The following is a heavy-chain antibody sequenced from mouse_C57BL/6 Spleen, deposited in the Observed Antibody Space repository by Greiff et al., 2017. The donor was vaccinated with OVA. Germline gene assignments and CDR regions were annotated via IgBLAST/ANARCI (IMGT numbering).Heavy chain of an antibody. CDR3: TSLGSSPLMDY. CDR1: GFNIKDDY. Sequence: VQLKESGAELVRPGASVKLSCTASGFNIKDDYMHWVKQRPEQGLEWIGGIDPENGDTGYASKFQGKATITADTSSNTAYLQLSSLTSEDTAVYYCTSLGSSPLMDYWGQGTSVTVSS. D-gene: IGHD1-1*01. V-gene: IGHV14-4*01. CDR2: IDPENGDT. J-gene: IGHJ4*01.